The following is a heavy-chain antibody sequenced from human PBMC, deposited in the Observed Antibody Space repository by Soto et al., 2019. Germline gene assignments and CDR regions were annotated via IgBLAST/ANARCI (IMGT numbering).Heavy chain of an antibody. CDR1: GGTFSSYT. CDR2: IIPILGIA. CDR3: ARWSGSSSSYYYGMDV. D-gene: IGHD6-13*01. J-gene: IGHJ6*02. Sequence: QAQLVQSGAEVKKPGSSVKVSCKASGGTFSSYTISWVRQAPGQGLEWMGRIIPILGIANYAQKFQGRVTITADKSTSTAYMELSSLRSEDTAVYYCARWSGSSSSYYYGMDVWGQGTTVTVSS. V-gene: IGHV1-69*02.